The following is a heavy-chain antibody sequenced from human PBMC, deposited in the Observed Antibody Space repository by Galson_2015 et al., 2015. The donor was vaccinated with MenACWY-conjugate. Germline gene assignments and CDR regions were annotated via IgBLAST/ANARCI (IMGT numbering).Heavy chain of an antibody. Sequence: SLRLSCAASGFTFSTYSMNWVRQAPGKGLEWVSYISSSSSTIHYADSVKGRSTISRDNAKNSLYLQMNTLRDEDTVVYYCARVPGYSYGYYDWWGQGTLVTVSS. CDR2: ISSSSSTI. CDR1: GFTFSTYS. D-gene: IGHD5-18*01. CDR3: ARVPGYSYGYYDW. V-gene: IGHV3-48*02. J-gene: IGHJ4*02.